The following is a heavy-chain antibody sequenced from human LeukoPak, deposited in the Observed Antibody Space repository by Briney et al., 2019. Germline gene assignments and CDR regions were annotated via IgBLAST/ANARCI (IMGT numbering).Heavy chain of an antibody. J-gene: IGHJ4*02. CDR3: ARVWDYYDSSGYTYYFDY. CDR1: GGSFSGYY. D-gene: IGHD3-22*01. Sequence: SETLSLTCAVYGGSFSGYYWSWIRQPPGKGLEWIGEINHSGSTNYNPSLKSRVTISVDTSKNQFSLKLSSVTAADTAVYYCARVWDYYDSSGYTYYFDYWGQGTLVTVSS. V-gene: IGHV4-34*01. CDR2: INHSGST.